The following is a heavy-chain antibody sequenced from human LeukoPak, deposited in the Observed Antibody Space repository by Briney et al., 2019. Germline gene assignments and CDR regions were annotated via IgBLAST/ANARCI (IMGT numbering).Heavy chain of an antibody. CDR3: ARKVGYCSGGSCYSGDYYYGMDV. CDR2: ISAYNGNT. V-gene: IGHV1-18*01. J-gene: IGHJ6*02. CDR1: GCTFTSYG. Sequence: GASVKVSCKASGCTFTSYGISWVRQAPGQGLEWMGWISAYNGNTNYAQKLQGRVTMTTDTSTSTAYMELRSLRSDDTAVYYCARKVGYCSGGSCYSGDYYYGMDVWGQGTTVTVSS. D-gene: IGHD2-15*01.